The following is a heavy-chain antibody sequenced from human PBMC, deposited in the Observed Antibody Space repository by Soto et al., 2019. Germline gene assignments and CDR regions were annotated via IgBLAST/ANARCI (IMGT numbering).Heavy chain of an antibody. CDR1: GYAFTSYG. J-gene: IGHJ6*02. CDR2: MSASNGNT. V-gene: IGHV1-18*01. Sequence: GSVKESSKACGYAFTSYGISWVRRAPGQGLERVGSMSASNGNTNYAQKLQGRVTMTTDTSTSTAYMELRSLRSDDTAVYYCARDQSYCTNGVCYSQPAFSYYYYGMDVWGQGTPVTVSS. D-gene: IGHD2-8*01. CDR3: ARDQSYCTNGVCYSQPAFSYYYYGMDV.